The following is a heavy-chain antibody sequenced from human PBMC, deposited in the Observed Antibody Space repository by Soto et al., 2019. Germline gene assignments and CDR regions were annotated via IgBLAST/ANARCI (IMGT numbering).Heavy chain of an antibody. V-gene: IGHV1-2*04. Sequence: ASVKVSCKASGYTFTGYYMHWVRQAPGQGLEWMGWINPNSGGTNYAQKFQGWVTMTRDTSISTAYMELSRLRSDDTAVYYCARDRSGYDFWSGYPLREGMDVWGQGTTVTVSS. CDR1: GYTFTGYY. J-gene: IGHJ6*02. D-gene: IGHD3-3*01. CDR2: INPNSGGT. CDR3: ARDRSGYDFWSGYPLREGMDV.